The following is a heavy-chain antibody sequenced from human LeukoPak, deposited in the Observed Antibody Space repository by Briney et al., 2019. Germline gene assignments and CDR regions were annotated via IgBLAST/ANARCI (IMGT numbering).Heavy chain of an antibody. CDR1: GFTFISYN. CDR3: AKDPYSSAWYGRSDY. D-gene: IGHD6-19*01. Sequence: GGSLRLSCAASGFTFISYNMNWVRQAPGKGLEWVSAISGNGGSTYYADSVKGRFTISRDNSKNTLYLQMNSLRAEDTAVYYCAKDPYSSAWYGRSDYWGQGTLVTVSS. J-gene: IGHJ4*02. V-gene: IGHV3-23*01. CDR2: ISGNGGST.